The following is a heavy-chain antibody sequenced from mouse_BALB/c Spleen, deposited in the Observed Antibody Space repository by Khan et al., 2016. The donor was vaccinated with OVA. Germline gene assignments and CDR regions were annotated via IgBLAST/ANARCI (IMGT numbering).Heavy chain of an antibody. V-gene: IGHV1S81*02. CDR1: GYTFTSYW. Sequence: VQLQQSGAELVKAGASVKMFCKASGYTFTSYWMHWVKQRLGQGLEWFAETNPTNGRTYYNEKFKSKATLTVDKSSSTAYMLLSGPTFEDSAVYYCARIKKIVATYFDDWGQGTTLPVSS. D-gene: IGHD1-1*01. CDR2: TNPTNGRT. J-gene: IGHJ2*01. CDR3: ARIKKIVATYFDD.